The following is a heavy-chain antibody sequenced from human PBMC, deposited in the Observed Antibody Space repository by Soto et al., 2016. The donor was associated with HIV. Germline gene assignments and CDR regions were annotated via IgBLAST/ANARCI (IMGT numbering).Heavy chain of an antibody. CDR3: ARDLSD. D-gene: IGHD3-3*02. CDR2: VNNDGSST. V-gene: IGHV3-74*01. CDR1: GFTFSNSW. J-gene: IGHJ4*02. Sequence: EVQLVESGGGLVQPGGSLRLSCAASGFTFSNSWMHWVRQAPGKGLVWVSRVNNDGSSTAYVDSVKGRSTISRDNAKNTLYLQMNSLRAEDTGVYYCARDLSDWGQGTLVTVSS.